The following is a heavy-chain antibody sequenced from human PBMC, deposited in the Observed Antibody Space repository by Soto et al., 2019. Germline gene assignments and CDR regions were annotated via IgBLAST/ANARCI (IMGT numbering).Heavy chain of an antibody. CDR3: ARLLGPYDYIWGSYRPRYYFDY. V-gene: IGHV4-59*08. Sequence: SETLSLTCTVSGGSISSYYWSWIRQPPGKGLEWIGYIYYSGSTNYNPSLKSRVTISVDTSKNQFSLKLSSVTAADTAVYYCARLLGPYDYIWGSYRPRYYFDYWGQGTLVTVSS. CDR2: IYYSGST. J-gene: IGHJ4*02. D-gene: IGHD3-16*02. CDR1: GGSISSYY.